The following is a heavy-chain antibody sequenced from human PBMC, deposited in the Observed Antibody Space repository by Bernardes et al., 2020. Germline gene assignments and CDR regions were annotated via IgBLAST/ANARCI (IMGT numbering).Heavy chain of an antibody. CDR3: ARGEGQGYGHGGSCYTYWFAS. D-gene: IGHD2-15*01. Sequence: SETLSLTCSVSGDSVTSENSYWSWLRQPKGKGLVWYGSLFDSGYYNIPPTRKSRVTISVDTTKIQVSLKLNTVTAAAMAIYYCARGEGQGYGHGGSCYTYWFASWDQGTLVTVSS. CDR1: GDSVTSENSY. V-gene: IGHV4-61*01. J-gene: IGHJ5*01. CDR2: LFDSGYY.